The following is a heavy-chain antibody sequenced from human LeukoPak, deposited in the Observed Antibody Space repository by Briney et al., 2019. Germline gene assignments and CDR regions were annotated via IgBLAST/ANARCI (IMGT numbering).Heavy chain of an antibody. CDR1: GYTFTSYY. D-gene: IGHD1-26*01. CDR3: AREGGSYYYFDY. Sequence: ASVKVSCKASGYTFTSYYMHWVRQATGQGLEWMGIINPSGGSTSYAQKFQGRVTMTRDTSTSTVYMELSSLRSEDTAVYYCAREGGSYYYFDYWGQGTLVTVSS. J-gene: IGHJ4*02. V-gene: IGHV1-46*01. CDR2: INPSGGST.